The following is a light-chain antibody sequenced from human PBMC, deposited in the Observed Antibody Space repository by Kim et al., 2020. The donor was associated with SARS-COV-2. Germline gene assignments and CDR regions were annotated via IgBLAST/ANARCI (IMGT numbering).Light chain of an antibody. CDR2: AAS. Sequence: SAAVGDRVNITCRASKGISNYLAWYQQKPGKVPKLLIFAASALQSGVPSRFSGSGSGTDFTLTITSLQPEDVATYYCQNYNSGPLTFGGGTKVEI. J-gene: IGKJ4*01. CDR1: KGISNY. CDR3: QNYNSGPLT. V-gene: IGKV1-27*01.